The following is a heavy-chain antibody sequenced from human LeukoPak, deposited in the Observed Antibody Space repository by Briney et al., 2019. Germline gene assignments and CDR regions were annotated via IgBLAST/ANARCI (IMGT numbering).Heavy chain of an antibody. D-gene: IGHD6-13*01. CDR1: GFTFSSYG. J-gene: IGHJ3*02. CDR2: IWYDGSNK. V-gene: IGHV3-33*06. Sequence: PGGSLRLSCAASGFTFSSYGMHWVRQAPGKGLEWVAVIWYDGSNKYYADSVKGRFTISRDNSKSTLYLQMNSLRAEDTAVYYCAKSGSSSWYDGDAFDIWGQGTMVTVSS. CDR3: AKSGSSSWYDGDAFDI.